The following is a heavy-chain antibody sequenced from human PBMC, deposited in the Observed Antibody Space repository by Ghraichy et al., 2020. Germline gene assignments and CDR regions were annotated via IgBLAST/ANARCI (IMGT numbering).Heavy chain of an antibody. CDR1: GGSISSGGYS. D-gene: IGHD1-1*01. CDR3: ARGERIFDY. V-gene: IGHV4-30-4*07. CDR2: IYYSGST. J-gene: IGHJ4*02. Sequence: SQTLSLTCAVSGGSISSGGYSWSWIRQPPGKGLEWIGYIYYSGSTYYNPSLKSRVTISVDTSKNQFSLKLSSVTAADTAVYYCARGERIFDYWGQGTLVTVSS.